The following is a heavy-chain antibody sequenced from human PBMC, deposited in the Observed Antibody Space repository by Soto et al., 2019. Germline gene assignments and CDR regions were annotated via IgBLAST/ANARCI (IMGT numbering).Heavy chain of an antibody. CDR3: AREMEGYGGDYYYYGMDV. Sequence: QVQLVQSGAEVKKPGASVKVSCKASGYTFTSYGISWVRQAPGQGLEWMGWISAYNGNTNYAQKLQGRVTMTTDTSTSTAYMEPRSLRSDDTAVYYCAREMEGYGGDYYYYGMDVWGQGTTVTVSS. CDR2: ISAYNGNT. D-gene: IGHD4-17*01. CDR1: GYTFTSYG. J-gene: IGHJ6*02. V-gene: IGHV1-18*01.